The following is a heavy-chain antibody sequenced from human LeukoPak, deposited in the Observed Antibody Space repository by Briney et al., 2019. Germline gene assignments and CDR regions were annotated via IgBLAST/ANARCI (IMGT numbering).Heavy chain of an antibody. Sequence: GSLRLSCVGSGFTFSTYWMSWVRQAPGKGLEWVANIKQDGSEKHYVDSVKGRFTIFRDNAKKSLYLQMNSLRAEDTAVYYCARDTSGYSTIWYPDYYNGMDVWGQGTTVTVSS. CDR3: ARDTSGYSTIWYPDYYNGMDV. CDR1: GFTFSTYW. J-gene: IGHJ6*02. V-gene: IGHV3-7*01. D-gene: IGHD6-13*01. CDR2: IKQDGSEK.